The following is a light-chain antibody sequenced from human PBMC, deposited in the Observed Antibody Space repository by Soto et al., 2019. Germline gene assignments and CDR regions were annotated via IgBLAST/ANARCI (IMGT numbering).Light chain of an antibody. CDR3: QYRGIWPPGAT. CDR1: QSINNY. Sequence: EIVLTQSPVTLSLSPGERATLSCRASQSINNYLAWYQQKPGQHPRLLIYDASNRATAIPVRFSGNGSGTDFTLTISSLEPEDSAVYYCQYRGIWPPGATFGGGTKVEIK. CDR2: DAS. J-gene: IGKJ4*01. V-gene: IGKV3-11*01.